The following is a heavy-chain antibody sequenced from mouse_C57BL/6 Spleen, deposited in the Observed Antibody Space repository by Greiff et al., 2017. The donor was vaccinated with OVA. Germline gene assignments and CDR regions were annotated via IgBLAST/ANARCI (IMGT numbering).Heavy chain of an antibody. CDR1: GYAFSSYW. V-gene: IGHV1-80*01. CDR3: ARTYDYGDYAMDY. D-gene: IGHD2-4*01. Sequence: VQLQESGAELVKPGASVKISCKASGYAFSSYWMNWVKQRPGKGLEWIGQIYPGDGDTNYNGKFKGKATLTADKSSSTAYMQLSSLTSEDSAVYFCARTYDYGDYAMDYWGQGTSVTVSS. CDR2: IYPGDGDT. J-gene: IGHJ4*01.